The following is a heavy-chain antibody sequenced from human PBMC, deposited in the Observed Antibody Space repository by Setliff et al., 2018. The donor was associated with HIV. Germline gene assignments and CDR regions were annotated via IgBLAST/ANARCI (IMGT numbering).Heavy chain of an antibody. CDR2: IYTSGST. Sequence: SETLSLTCTVSGVSISSGSYYWSWIQQSAGKGLEWIGRIYTSGSTNDNPPLKSRITITVDTSNNQFSLRLSSVTAADTAVYYCARDKGYYYMDVWGKGITVTVS. CDR3: ARDKGYYYMDV. V-gene: IGHV4-61*02. CDR1: GVSISSGSYY. J-gene: IGHJ6*03.